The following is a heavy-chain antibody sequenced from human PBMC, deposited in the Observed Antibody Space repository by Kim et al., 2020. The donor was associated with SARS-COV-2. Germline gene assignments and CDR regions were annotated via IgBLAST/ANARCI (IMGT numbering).Heavy chain of an antibody. D-gene: IGHD2-21*01. CDR1: GFTFTGHA. J-gene: IGHJ4*02. V-gene: IGHV3-23*01. Sequence: GGSLRLSCTTSGFTFTGHAMSWVRQAPGKGLEWVSSIDGSDGTTYYVDSVKGRFSISRDDSKNTRYLQMSALRADATAAYYCLKGGWGWIWDYWGQGTLVTVSS. CDR2: IDGSDGTT. CDR3: LKGGWGWIWDY.